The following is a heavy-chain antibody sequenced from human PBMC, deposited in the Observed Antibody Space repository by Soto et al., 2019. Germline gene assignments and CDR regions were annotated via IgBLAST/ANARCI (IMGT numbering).Heavy chain of an antibody. Sequence: QLQLQESGPGLVKPSETLSLTCTVSGGSISSSSYYWGWIRQPPGKGLEWIGSIYYSGNTYYNPSLKSRVRISVDTSKNQFSLKLSSVTAADTAVYYCARHSYYYDSSGYHYYFDYWGQGTLVAVSS. D-gene: IGHD3-22*01. V-gene: IGHV4-39*01. J-gene: IGHJ4*02. CDR3: ARHSYYYDSSGYHYYFDY. CDR1: GGSISSSSYY. CDR2: IYYSGNT.